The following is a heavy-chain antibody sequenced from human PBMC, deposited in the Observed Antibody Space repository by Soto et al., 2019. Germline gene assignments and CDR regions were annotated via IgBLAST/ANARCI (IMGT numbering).Heavy chain of an antibody. Sequence: ASVKVSCKASGGTFSSYAISWVRQAPGQGLEWMGGIIPIFGTANYAQKFQGRVTITADESTSTAYMELSSLRSEDTAVYYCARGRVKAAVLPWFDPWGQGTLVTVSS. CDR1: GGTFSSYA. D-gene: IGHD6-13*01. CDR2: IIPIFGTA. CDR3: ARGRVKAAVLPWFDP. V-gene: IGHV1-69*13. J-gene: IGHJ5*02.